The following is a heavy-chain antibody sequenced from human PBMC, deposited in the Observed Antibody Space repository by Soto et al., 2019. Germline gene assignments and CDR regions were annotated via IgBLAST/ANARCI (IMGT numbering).Heavy chain of an antibody. J-gene: IGHJ4*02. CDR2: INHSGST. CDR1: GGSFSGYY. V-gene: IGHV4-34*01. CDR3: ARRRGVIIKFGYYFDC. Sequence: QVQLQQWGAGLLKPSETLSLTCAVYGGSFSGYYWSWIRQPPGKGREWIGEINHSGSTNYNPSLKRQVTIPVDTSKSQYSLKLSSVTAADTAVYYCARRRGVIIKFGYYFDCWGQGTLVTVSS. D-gene: IGHD3-10*01.